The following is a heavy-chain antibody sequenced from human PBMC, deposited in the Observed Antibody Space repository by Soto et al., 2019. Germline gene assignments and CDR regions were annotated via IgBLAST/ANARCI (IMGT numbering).Heavy chain of an antibody. D-gene: IGHD1-26*01. J-gene: IGHJ3*02. Sequence: GESLKISCKDSGYSFTSYWIGWVRQMPGKGLEWMGIIYPHDSDTRYSPSFQGQVTISADKSINTAYLQWSSLKASDTAMYYCATYDSASYNDAFDIWGQGTMVTVSS. CDR1: GYSFTSYW. CDR2: IYPHDSDT. V-gene: IGHV5-51*01. CDR3: ATYDSASYNDAFDI.